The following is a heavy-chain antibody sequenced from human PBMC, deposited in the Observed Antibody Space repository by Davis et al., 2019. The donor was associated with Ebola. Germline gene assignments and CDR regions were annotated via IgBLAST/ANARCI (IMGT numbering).Heavy chain of an antibody. CDR1: GFTFSTYA. CDR2: VNGGGDGT. V-gene: IGHV3-23*01. Sequence: GESLKISCAASGFTFSTYAINWVRQASGKGLEWVSAVNGGGDGTYYADSVKGRFTISRDNSKNTLYLQMSSLRAEDTAVYYCVKFDYYYMDVWGKGTTVTVSS. CDR3: VKFDYYYMDV. J-gene: IGHJ6*03.